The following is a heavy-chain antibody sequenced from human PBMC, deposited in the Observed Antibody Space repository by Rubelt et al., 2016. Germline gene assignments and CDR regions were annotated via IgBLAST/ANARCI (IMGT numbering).Heavy chain of an antibody. J-gene: IGHJ4*02. CDR2: IRYDGSDQ. D-gene: IGHD5-24*01. Sequence: QVQLVESGGGVVQPGGSLRLSCAASGFVFSASNMHWVRQSPGKGLEWLAFIRYDGSDQTYADSVKGRFTFSRDNSKNTLYLQMNSLRPEDTAVYYCAKDHGHSFDYWGQGTLVTVSS. CDR1: GFVFSASN. CDR3: AKDHGHSFDY. V-gene: IGHV3-30*02.